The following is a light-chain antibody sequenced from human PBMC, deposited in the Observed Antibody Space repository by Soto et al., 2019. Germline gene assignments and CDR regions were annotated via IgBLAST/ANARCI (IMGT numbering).Light chain of an antibody. CDR3: QQYGSLIT. Sequence: EIVVTQSPGTLSLSPGERATLSCRASQSVSSSYLAWYQQKPGQAPRLLIYGASSRATGLPDRFSGSGSGTDFSLTISRLEPEDIAVYYCQQYGSLITFGQGTRLEIK. V-gene: IGKV3-20*01. CDR2: GAS. CDR1: QSVSSSY. J-gene: IGKJ5*01.